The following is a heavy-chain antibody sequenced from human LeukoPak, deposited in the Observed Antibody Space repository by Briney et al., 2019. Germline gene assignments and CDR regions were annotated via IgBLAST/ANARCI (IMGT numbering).Heavy chain of an antibody. V-gene: IGHV3-23*01. D-gene: IGHD4-17*01. Sequence: PGGSLRLSCAASGFTFSNYAMSLVRQAPGKGLEWVSAISGSGGSTYYADSVKGRFTISRDNSKNTLYLQMNSLRAEDTAVYYCAKGGLMWGYGDYVADYWGQGTLVTVSS. J-gene: IGHJ4*02. CDR1: GFTFSNYA. CDR3: AKGGLMWGYGDYVADY. CDR2: ISGSGGST.